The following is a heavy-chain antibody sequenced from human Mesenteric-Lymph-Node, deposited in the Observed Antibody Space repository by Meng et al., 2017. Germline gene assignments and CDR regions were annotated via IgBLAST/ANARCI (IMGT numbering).Heavy chain of an antibody. CDR3: ASPAPVGATPVRAFDI. J-gene: IGHJ3*02. CDR2: IYYSGST. Sequence: GSLRLSCTVSGGSISSSSYYWGWIRQPPGKGLEWIGSIYYSGSTYYNPSLKSRVTISVDTSKNQFSMKRSSVTAADTAVYYCASPAPVGATPVRAFDIWGQGTMVTVSS. CDR1: GGSISSSSYY. D-gene: IGHD1-26*01. V-gene: IGHV4-39*07.